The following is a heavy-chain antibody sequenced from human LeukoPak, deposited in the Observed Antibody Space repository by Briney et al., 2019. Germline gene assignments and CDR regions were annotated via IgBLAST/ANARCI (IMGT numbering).Heavy chain of an antibody. D-gene: IGHD3-22*01. CDR1: GYTFTSYG. CDR3: ARDDYDSSVPIYFQH. J-gene: IGHJ1*01. V-gene: IGHV1-18*03. Sequence: ASVKVSCKASGYTFTSYGISWVRQAPGQGLEWMGWISAYNGNTNYAQKLQGRVTMTTDTSTSTAYMELRSLRSDDMAVYYCARDDYDSSVPIYFQHWGQGTLVTVSS. CDR2: ISAYNGNT.